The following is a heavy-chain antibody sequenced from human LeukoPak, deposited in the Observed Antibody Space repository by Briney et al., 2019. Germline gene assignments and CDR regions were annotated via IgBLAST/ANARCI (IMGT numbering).Heavy chain of an antibody. V-gene: IGHV3-21*01. J-gene: IGHJ4*02. CDR3: ARDQGLLVVAGRFGY. D-gene: IGHD6-19*01. Sequence: GGSLRLSCAASGFTFSSYSMNWVRRAPGKGLEWVSSISSSNSYIYNADSVKGRFTISRDNAKNSLYLQMNGLRAEDTAVYYCARDQGLLVVAGRFGYWGQGTLVTVSS. CDR2: ISSSNSYI. CDR1: GFTFSSYS.